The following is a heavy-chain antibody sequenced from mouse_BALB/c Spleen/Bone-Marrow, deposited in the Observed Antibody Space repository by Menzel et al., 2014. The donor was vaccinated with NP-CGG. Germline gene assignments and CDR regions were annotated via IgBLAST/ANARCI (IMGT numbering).Heavy chain of an antibody. CDR1: GYTFTEYT. Sequence: VQLKESGPELVKPGASVKISCKTSGYTFTEYTMHWVKRSQGKSLEWIGGINPNNGGTSYNQKFKGKATLTVDKSSSTAYMELRSLTSEDSAVYYCARRYYGPYVMDNWGQGTSVTVSS. D-gene: IGHD1-2*01. J-gene: IGHJ4*01. CDR3: ARRYYGPYVMDN. V-gene: IGHV1-18*01. CDR2: INPNNGGT.